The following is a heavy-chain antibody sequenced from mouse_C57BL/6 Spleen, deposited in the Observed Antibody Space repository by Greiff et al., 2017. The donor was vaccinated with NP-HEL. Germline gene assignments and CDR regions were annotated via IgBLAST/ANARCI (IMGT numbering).Heavy chain of an antibody. D-gene: IGHD1-1*01. Sequence: EVQLQQSGPELVKPGASVKISCKASGYTFTDYYMNWVKQSHGKSLEWIGDINPNNGGTSYNQKFKGKATLTVDKSSSTAYMELRSLTSEDSAVYYCARWGLTTVFDYWGQGTTLTVSS. J-gene: IGHJ2*01. CDR2: INPNNGGT. V-gene: IGHV1-26*01. CDR1: GYTFTDYY. CDR3: ARWGLTTVFDY.